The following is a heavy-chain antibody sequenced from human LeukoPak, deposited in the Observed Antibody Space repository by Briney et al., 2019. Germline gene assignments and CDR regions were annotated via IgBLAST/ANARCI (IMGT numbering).Heavy chain of an antibody. J-gene: IGHJ4*02. V-gene: IGHV3-74*01. CDR3: ASDFIVVVPAAMEVNAY. CDR1: GFTFSGYW. CDR2: INGDGSST. Sequence: GGSLRLSCAASGFTFSGYWMHWVRQAPGKGLVWVSRINGDGSSTSYADSVKGRFTISRDNAKNTLYLQMNSLRAEDTAVYYCASDFIVVVPAAMEVNAYWGQGTLVTVSS. D-gene: IGHD2-2*01.